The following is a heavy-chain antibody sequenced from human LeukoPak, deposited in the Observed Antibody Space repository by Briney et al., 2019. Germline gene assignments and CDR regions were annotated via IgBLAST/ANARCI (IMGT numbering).Heavy chain of an antibody. CDR1: GFTVSSNY. V-gene: IGHV3-53*01. CDR2: IYSGGST. Sequence: GGSLRLSCAASGFTVSSNYMSWVRQAPGKGLEWVSVIYSGGSTYYADSVKGRFTVSRDDSKNTLYLQMNSLRAEDTAVYYCAKDGGLWVSAHWGDSWGRGTLVTVSS. J-gene: IGHJ4*02. CDR3: AKDGGLWVSAHWGDS. D-gene: IGHD7-27*01.